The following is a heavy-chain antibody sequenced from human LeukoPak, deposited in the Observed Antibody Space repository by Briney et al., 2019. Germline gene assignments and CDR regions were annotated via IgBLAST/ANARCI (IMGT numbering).Heavy chain of an antibody. D-gene: IGHD3-10*01. CDR1: GFTFSSYW. Sequence: GGSLRLSCAASGFTFSSYWMSWVRQAPGKGLEWVANIKQDGSEKYYVDSVKGRFTISRDNAKNSLYLQMNSLRAEDTAVYYCARNYYGSGSYYRYWGHGTLVTVSS. CDR3: ARNYYGSGSYYRY. V-gene: IGHV3-7*03. J-gene: IGHJ4*01. CDR2: IKQDGSEK.